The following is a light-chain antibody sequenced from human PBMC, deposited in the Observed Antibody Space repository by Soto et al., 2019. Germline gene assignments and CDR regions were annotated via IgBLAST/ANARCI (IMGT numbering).Light chain of an antibody. CDR2: GAS. V-gene: IGKV3-20*01. Sequence: EILMTQSPGTLSLSPGELATLSCRASQSVSSYLAWYQQKPGQAPRLLIYGASSRATGIPDRFSGSGSGTDFTLTISRLEPEDFAVYYCQQYGSSRTFGQGTKVDIK. CDR3: QQYGSSRT. J-gene: IGKJ1*01. CDR1: QSVSSY.